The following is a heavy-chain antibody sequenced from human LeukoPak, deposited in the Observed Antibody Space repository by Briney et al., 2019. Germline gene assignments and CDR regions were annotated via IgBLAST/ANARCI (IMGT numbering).Heavy chain of an antibody. V-gene: IGHV3-23*01. J-gene: IGHJ4*02. D-gene: IGHD6-19*01. CDR3: ARSSSYSSGWCDRTLDY. CDR2: ILSSGGGA. Sequence: GGSLRLSCATSGFNFRSYGMNWVRQAPGEGLEWVTGILSSGGGAFSADSVKGRFSISRDNSKNTVFLEMSSLTVADTAVYYCARSSSYSSGWCDRTLDYWAQGTLVTVSS. CDR1: GFNFRSYG.